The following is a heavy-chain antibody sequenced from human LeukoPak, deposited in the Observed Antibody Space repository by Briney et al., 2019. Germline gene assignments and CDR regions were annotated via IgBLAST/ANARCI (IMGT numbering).Heavy chain of an antibody. Sequence: SVKVSXKASGGTFSSYAISWVRQAPGQGLEWMGGIIPIFGTANYAQKFQGRVTITTDESTSTAYMELSSLRSEDTAVYYCARGFRAARLRGEAFDIWGQGTMVTVSS. CDR1: GGTFSSYA. CDR3: ARGFRAARLRGEAFDI. D-gene: IGHD6-6*01. V-gene: IGHV1-69*05. CDR2: IIPIFGTA. J-gene: IGHJ3*02.